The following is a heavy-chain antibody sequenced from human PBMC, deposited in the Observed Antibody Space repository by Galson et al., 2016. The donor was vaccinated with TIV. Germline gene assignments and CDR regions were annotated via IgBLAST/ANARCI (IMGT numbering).Heavy chain of an antibody. CDR2: IYPGDSDT. CDR1: GYSFSSYW. V-gene: IGHV5-51*03. D-gene: IGHD3-10*01. CDR3: ARPEGSGSYYYYGMDV. Sequence: QSGAEVKKPGESLKISCKGSGYSFSSYWIGWVRQMPGKGLEWMGIIYPGDSDTRYSPSFQGQVTISADKSISTAYLQWSSLKASDTARYHCARPEGSGSYYYYGMDVWGQGTTVTVSS. J-gene: IGHJ6*02.